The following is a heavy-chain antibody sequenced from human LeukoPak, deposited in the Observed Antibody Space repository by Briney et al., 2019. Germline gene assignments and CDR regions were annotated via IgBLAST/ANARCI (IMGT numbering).Heavy chain of an antibody. CDR3: ASYSSLDY. D-gene: IGHD6-13*01. Sequence: GGSLRLSCAASGFTVSSNYMSWVRQAPGRGLEWVSLIYSGGSTYYADSVKGRFTISRDNSKNTLYLQMNSLRAEDTAVYYCASYSSLDYWGQGTLVTVSS. CDR2: IYSGGST. V-gene: IGHV3-53*01. J-gene: IGHJ4*02. CDR1: GFTVSSNY.